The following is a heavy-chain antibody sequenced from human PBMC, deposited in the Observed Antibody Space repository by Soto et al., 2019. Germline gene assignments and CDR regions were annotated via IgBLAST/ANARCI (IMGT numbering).Heavy chain of an antibody. CDR3: ARELGKHSSGPPSSSYYYYGLDV. D-gene: IGHD5-18*01. CDR1: GGTCSSYA. V-gene: IGHV1-69*13. Sequence: GASLKVSCKASGGTCSSYAISWVRQAPGQGLEWMGGIIPIFGTANYAQKFQGRVTITADESTSTAYMELSSLRSEDTAVYYCARELGKHSSGPPSSSYYYYGLDVWGQGTTVTVSS. CDR2: IIPIFGTA. J-gene: IGHJ6*02.